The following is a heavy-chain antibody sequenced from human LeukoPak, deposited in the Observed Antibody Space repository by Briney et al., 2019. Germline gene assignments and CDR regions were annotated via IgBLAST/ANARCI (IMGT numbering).Heavy chain of an antibody. D-gene: IGHD6-13*01. V-gene: IGHV4-61*01. CDR2: IYYSGST. Sequence: PSETLSPTCTVSGGSVSSGSYYWSWIRQPPGKGLEWIGYIYYSGSTNYNPSLKSRVTISVDTSKNQFSLKLSSVTAADTAVYYCARAGSWRNFDYWGQGTLVTVSS. CDR3: ARAGSWRNFDY. J-gene: IGHJ4*02. CDR1: GGSVSSGSYY.